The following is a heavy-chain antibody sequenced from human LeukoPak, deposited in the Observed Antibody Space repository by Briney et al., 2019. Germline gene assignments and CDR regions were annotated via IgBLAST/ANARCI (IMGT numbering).Heavy chain of an antibody. D-gene: IGHD3-10*01. CDR2: INPNSGGT. Sequence: ASVEVSCKASGYTFTGYYMHWVRQAPGQGLEWMGWINPNSGGTNYAQKFQGWVTMTRDTSISTAYMELSRLRSDDTAVYYCASNKWDYGSGQLYYMDVWGKGTTVTVSS. CDR3: ASNKWDYGSGQLYYMDV. CDR1: GYTFTGYY. J-gene: IGHJ6*03. V-gene: IGHV1-2*04.